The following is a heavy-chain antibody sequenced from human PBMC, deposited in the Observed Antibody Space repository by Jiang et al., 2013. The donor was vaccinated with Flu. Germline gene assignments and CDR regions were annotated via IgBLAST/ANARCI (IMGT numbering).Heavy chain of an antibody. V-gene: IGHV1-2*02. CDR3: ARGGTMVRGVTNWFDP. CDR2: INPNSGGT. J-gene: IGHJ5*02. Sequence: SGAEVKKPGASVKVSCKASGYTFTGYYMHWVRQAPGQGLEWMGWINPNSGGTNYAQKFQGRVTMTRDTSISTAYMELSRLRSDDTAVYYCARGGTMVRGVTNWFDPWGQGTLVTVSS. D-gene: IGHD3-10*01. CDR1: GYTFTGYY.